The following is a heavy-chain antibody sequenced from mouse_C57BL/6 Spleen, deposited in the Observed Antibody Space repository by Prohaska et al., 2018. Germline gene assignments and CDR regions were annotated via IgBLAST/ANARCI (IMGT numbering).Heavy chain of an antibody. CDR1: GYSFTSYY. Sequence: QVQLQQSGPELVKPGASVKISCKASGYSFTSYYIHWVKQRPGQGLEWIGWIYPGSGNTKYNEKFKGKATLTADTSSSTAYMQLSSLTSEDSAVYYCGSSHGNYVYWYVDVWGTGTTVTVSS. CDR3: GSSHGNYVYWYVDV. D-gene: IGHD2-1*01. CDR2: IYPGSGNT. J-gene: IGHJ1*03. V-gene: IGHV1-66*01.